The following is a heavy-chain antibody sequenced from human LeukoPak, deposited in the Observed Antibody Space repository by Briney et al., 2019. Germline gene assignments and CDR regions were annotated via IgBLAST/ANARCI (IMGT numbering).Heavy chain of an antibody. CDR2: ISSDSTYI. CDR1: GFTFTSYS. J-gene: IGHJ3*02. D-gene: IGHD1-26*01. CDR3: AKDALVGATLDAFDI. Sequence: GSLRLSCAASGFTFTSYSSTWVRQAPGKGLEWVSSISSDSTYIYYADSVKGRFTISRDNAKNSLYLQMNSLRAEDTAVYYCAKDALVGATLDAFDIWGQGTTVTVSS. V-gene: IGHV3-21*04.